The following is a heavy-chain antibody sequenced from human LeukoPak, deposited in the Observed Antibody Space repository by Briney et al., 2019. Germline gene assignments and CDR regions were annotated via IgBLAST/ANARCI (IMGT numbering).Heavy chain of an antibody. J-gene: IGHJ4*02. CDR1: GFTFSGHW. CDR2: ISYDGSND. D-gene: IGHD1-14*01. Sequence: AGGSLRLSCAASGFTFSGHWMSWVRQAPGKGLEWVAVISYDGSNDYYADSVKGRFTISRDNSKSTLYLQMNSLRAEDTAVYYCARGRPVDFWGQGTLVTVSS. CDR3: ARGRPVDF. V-gene: IGHV3-30*03.